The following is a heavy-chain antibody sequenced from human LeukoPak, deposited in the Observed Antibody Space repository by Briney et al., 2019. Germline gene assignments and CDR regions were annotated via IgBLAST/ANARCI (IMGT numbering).Heavy chain of an antibody. CDR3: AQTEGYCSGGSCYARDY. CDR1: GYTFTGYY. D-gene: IGHD2-15*01. V-gene: IGHV1-2*06. CDR2: INPNSGGT. Sequence: ASVKVSCKASGYTFTGYYMHWVRQAPGQGLEWMGRINPNSGGTNYVQKFQGRVTMTRDTSISTAYMELSRLRSDDTAVYYCAQTEGYCSGGSCYARDYWGQGTLVTVSS. J-gene: IGHJ4*02.